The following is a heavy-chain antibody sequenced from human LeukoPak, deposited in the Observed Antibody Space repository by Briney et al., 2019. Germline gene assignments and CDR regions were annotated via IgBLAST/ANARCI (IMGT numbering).Heavy chain of an antibody. D-gene: IGHD6-19*01. V-gene: IGHV1-2*02. CDR3: AKGGSSGWFDYFDY. CDR1: GYTFTGYY. Sequence: ASVKVSCKASGYTFTGYYMHWVRQAPGQGLEWMGWINPNSGGTNYAQKFQGRVTMTRDTSISTAYMELSSLRAEDTAVYYCAKGGSSGWFDYFDYWGQGTLVTVSS. CDR2: INPNSGGT. J-gene: IGHJ4*02.